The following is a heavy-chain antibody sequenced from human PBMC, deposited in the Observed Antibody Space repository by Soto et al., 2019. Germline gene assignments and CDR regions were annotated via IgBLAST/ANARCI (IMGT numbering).Heavy chain of an antibody. V-gene: IGHV3-53*04. CDR3: ARVRSGYYFLPDAFDI. CDR1: GVTVSSNY. CDR2: IYSGGST. D-gene: IGHD3-22*01. J-gene: IGHJ3*02. Sequence: GGSLRLSCAASGVTVSSNYMSWVRQAPGKGLEWVSVIYSGGSTYYTDSVKGRFTISRHNSKNTLYLQMNSLRAEDTAVYYCARVRSGYYFLPDAFDIWGQGTMVPVSS.